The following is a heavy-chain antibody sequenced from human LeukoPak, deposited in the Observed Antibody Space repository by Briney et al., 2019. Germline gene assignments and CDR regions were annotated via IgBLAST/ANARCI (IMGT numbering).Heavy chain of an antibody. CDR3: ASTPGVAGYFDY. Sequence: PSQTLSLTCTVSGGSVSRGTQYWSWIRQPPGKGLEWIGEINHSGSTNYNPSLKSRVTISVDTSKNQFSLKLSSVTAADTAVYYCASTPGVAGYFDYWGQGTLVTVSS. CDR1: GGSVSRGTQY. V-gene: IGHV4-31*03. CDR2: INHSGST. D-gene: IGHD3-10*01. J-gene: IGHJ4*02.